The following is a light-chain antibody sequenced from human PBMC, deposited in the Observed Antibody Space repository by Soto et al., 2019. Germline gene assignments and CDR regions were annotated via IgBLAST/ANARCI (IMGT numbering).Light chain of an antibody. CDR1: ESVDIN. J-gene: IGKJ1*01. Sequence: EIVMTQSPATLSVSQGERTTLXXRASESVDINLAWYQQKPGQAPRXFIYGASSRATGIPDRFSGSGSGTEFTLTISRLEPEDFAVYYCHQYGSSPSTFGQGTKVDIK. CDR3: HQYGSSPST. CDR2: GAS. V-gene: IGKV3-20*01.